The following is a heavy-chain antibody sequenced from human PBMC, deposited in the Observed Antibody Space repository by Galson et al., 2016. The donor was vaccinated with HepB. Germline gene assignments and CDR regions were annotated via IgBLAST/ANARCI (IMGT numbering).Heavy chain of an antibody. D-gene: IGHD3-3*01. CDR3: AKDTRNDFWSGYPFSWFDP. J-gene: IGHJ5*02. CDR1: GFTFDDYA. V-gene: IGHV3-9*01. CDR2: INWGVGL. Sequence: SLRLSCAISGFTFDDYAMHWVRQAPGKGLEWVSGINWGVGLDYADSVKGRFTISRDNAKKSLYLQMNSLRPEDTALYYCAKDTRNDFWSGYPFSWFDPWGQGTLVTVSS.